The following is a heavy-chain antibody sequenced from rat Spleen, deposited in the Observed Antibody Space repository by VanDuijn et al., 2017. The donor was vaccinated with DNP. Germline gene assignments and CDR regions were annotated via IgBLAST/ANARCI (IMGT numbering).Heavy chain of an antibody. CDR3: AKGPNYGGWSDYFDY. D-gene: IGHD1-11*01. CDR2: ISTGANT. V-gene: IGHV5-25*01. CDR1: GFTFSNYY. Sequence: EVRLVESGGGLVQPGRSMKLSCAASGFTFSNYYMAWVRQAPTKGLEVVASISTGANTYYSDSVKGRFSLSRDNAKSTLYLQMDSLRSEDTAIYYCAKGPNYGGWSDYFDYWGQGVMVTVSS. J-gene: IGHJ2*01.